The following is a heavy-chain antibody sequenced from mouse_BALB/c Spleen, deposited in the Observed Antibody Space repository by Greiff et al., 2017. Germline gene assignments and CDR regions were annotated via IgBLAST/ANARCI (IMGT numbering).Heavy chain of an antibody. V-gene: IGHV2-9*02. J-gene: IGHJ2*01. Sequence: VKVVESGPGLVAPSQSLSITCTVSGFSLTSYGVHWVRQPPGKGLEWLGVIWAGGSTNYNSALMSRLSISKDNSKSQVFLKMNSLQTEDTAMYYCARQGYGYDWYFDYWGQGTTLTVSS. D-gene: IGHD2-2*01. CDR2: IWAGGST. CDR3: ARQGYGYDWYFDY. CDR1: GFSLTSYG.